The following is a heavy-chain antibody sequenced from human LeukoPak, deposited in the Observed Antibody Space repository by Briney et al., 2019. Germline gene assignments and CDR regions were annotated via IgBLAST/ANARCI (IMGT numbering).Heavy chain of an antibody. J-gene: IGHJ4*02. V-gene: IGHV4-34*01. CDR2: INHSGST. CDR3: ATGDYYDSSGYRFDY. CDR1: GGSFSGYY. D-gene: IGHD3-22*01. Sequence: SETLSLTCAVYGGSFSGYYWSWIRQPPGKGLEWIGEINHSGSTNYNPSLKSRVTISVDTSKNQFSLKLSSVTAADTAVYYCATGDYYDSSGYRFDYWGQGTLVTVSS.